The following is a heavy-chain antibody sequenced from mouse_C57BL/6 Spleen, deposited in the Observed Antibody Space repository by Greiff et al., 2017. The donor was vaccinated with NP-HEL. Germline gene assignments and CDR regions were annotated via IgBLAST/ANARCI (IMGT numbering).Heavy chain of an antibody. J-gene: IGHJ3*01. CDR1: GFSLTSYG. CDR2: IWSGGST. CDR3: ASHYGYSFAY. V-gene: IGHV2-2*01. D-gene: IGHD2-2*01. Sequence: VMLVESGPGLVQPSQSLSITCTVSGFSLTSYGVHWVRQSPGKGLEWLGVIWSGGSTDYNAAFISRLSISKDNSKSQVFFKMNSLQADDTAIYYCASHYGYSFAYWGQGTLVTVSA.